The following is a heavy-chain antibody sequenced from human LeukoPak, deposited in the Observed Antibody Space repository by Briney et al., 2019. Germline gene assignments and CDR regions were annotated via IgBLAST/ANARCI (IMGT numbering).Heavy chain of an antibody. CDR3: ARDPRIRAVADANWFDP. Sequence: SVKVSCKASGGTFSSYAISWVRQAPGQGLEWMGRIIPILGIANYAQKFQGRVTITADKSTSTAYMELSSLRPEDTAVYYCARDPRIRAVADANWFDPWGQGTLVTVSS. CDR1: GGTFSSYA. CDR2: IIPILGIA. V-gene: IGHV1-69*04. D-gene: IGHD6-19*01. J-gene: IGHJ5*02.